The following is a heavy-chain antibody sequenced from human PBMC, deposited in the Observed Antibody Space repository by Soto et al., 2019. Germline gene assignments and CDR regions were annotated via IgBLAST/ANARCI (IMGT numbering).Heavy chain of an antibody. D-gene: IGHD3-3*01. Sequence: QVQLVESGGGLVKPGGSLRLSCAASGFTFSDYYMSWIRQAPGKGLEWVSYISSSGNTIYHADSVKGRFTISRDNAKKSXSXXSNSLRAEDMAVYYCTRRALITIFGLVIPDDAFDIWGQGTMVTVSS. V-gene: IGHV3-11*04. CDR1: GFTFSDYY. J-gene: IGHJ3*02. CDR2: ISSSGNTI. CDR3: TRRALITIFGLVIPDDAFDI.